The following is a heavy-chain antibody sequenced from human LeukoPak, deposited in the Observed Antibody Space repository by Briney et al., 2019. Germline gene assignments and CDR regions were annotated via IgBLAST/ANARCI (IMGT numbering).Heavy chain of an antibody. J-gene: IGHJ4*02. V-gene: IGHV4-30-2*05. Sequence: PSETLSLTCTVSGGSISSGGYYWSWIRQPPGKGLEWIGYIYHSGSSYYNPSLKSRVTISVDTSKNQFSLKLSSLTAADTAVYYCARHYSSSPIGPYYFDYWGQGTLVTVSS. D-gene: IGHD6-13*01. CDR2: IYHSGSS. CDR1: GGSISSGGYY. CDR3: ARHYSSSPIGPYYFDY.